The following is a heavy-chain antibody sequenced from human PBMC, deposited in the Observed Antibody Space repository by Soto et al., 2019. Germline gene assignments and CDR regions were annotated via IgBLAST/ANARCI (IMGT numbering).Heavy chain of an antibody. CDR2: IKTDASEK. CDR3: ARWSYLDY. D-gene: IGHD3-3*01. CDR1: GFTLRSYW. V-gene: IGHV3-7*03. J-gene: IGHJ4*02. Sequence: GGSLRLSCAASGFTLRSYWMSWVRQAPGKGLEWLATIKTDASEKKYVDSVKGRFSISRDTSQSTLYLQMNSLRADDTAMYYCARWSYLDYWGQGTRVTVSS.